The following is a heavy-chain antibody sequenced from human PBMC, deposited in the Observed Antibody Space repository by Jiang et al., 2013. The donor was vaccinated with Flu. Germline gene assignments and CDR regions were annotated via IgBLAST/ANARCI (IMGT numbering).Heavy chain of an antibody. V-gene: IGHV1-24*01. Sequence: SGAEVKKPGASVKVSCKVSGYTLTELSIHWVRQAPGKGLQWMGRFDPEDGEAIYAQKFQDRVTMTEDTSTDTAYMELRSLGGEDTATYYCATEGTTIFGVIIGMPGFDYWGQGTLVTVSS. J-gene: IGHJ4*02. CDR1: GYTLTELS. D-gene: IGHD3-3*01. CDR2: FDPEDGEA. CDR3: ATEGTTIFGVIIGMPGFDY.